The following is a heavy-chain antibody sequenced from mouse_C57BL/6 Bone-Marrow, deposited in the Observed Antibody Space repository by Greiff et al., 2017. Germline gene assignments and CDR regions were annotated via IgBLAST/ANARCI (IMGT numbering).Heavy chain of an antibody. CDR2: IYPGDGDT. V-gene: IGHV1-80*01. Sequence: VQLQQSGAELVKPGASVKISCKASGYAFSSYWMNWVKQRPGKGLEWIGQIYPGDGDTNYNGKFKGKATLTADKSSSTAYMQLSSLTSEDSAVYFCAKLLSYYGSSYFDYWGQGTTLTVSS. CDR3: AKLLSYYGSSYFDY. CDR1: GYAFSSYW. J-gene: IGHJ2*01. D-gene: IGHD1-1*01.